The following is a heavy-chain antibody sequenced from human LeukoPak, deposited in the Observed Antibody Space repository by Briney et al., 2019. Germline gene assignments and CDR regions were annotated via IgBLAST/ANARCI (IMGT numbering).Heavy chain of an antibody. Sequence: ASVKVSCKASVYTFTDYYMHWVRQAPGQGLEWMGWINPNSGGTDYTQKFQGRVTMTRDTSISTAYMELGRLTSDDTAVYYCARGRDSGSYANTYYFDYWGQGTLVTVSS. CDR2: INPNSGGT. D-gene: IGHD1-26*01. CDR3: ARGRDSGSYANTYYFDY. V-gene: IGHV1-2*02. CDR1: VYTFTDYY. J-gene: IGHJ4*02.